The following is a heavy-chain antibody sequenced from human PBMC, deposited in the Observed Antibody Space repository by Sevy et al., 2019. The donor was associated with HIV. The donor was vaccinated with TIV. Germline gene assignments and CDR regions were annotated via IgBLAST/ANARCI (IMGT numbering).Heavy chain of an antibody. D-gene: IGHD3-10*01. V-gene: IGHV3-30*18. CDR2: ISYDGSTK. CDR1: GFIFSSYG. CDR3: AKDREGRTVRGEYYYGMDV. J-gene: IGHJ6*02. Sequence: GGSLRLSCGASGFIFSSYGMHWVRQAPGKGLEWVAVISYDGSTKYYADSVKGRFTISRDNSKNTLYMEMNRLRSEDTAVYYCAKDREGRTVRGEYYYGMDVWGQGTTVTVSS.